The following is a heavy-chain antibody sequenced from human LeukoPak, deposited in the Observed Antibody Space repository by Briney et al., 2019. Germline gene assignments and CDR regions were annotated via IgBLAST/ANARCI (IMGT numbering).Heavy chain of an antibody. CDR2: INPNSGGT. V-gene: IGHV1-2*02. Sequence: ASVKVSCKASGYTFTGYYMHWVRQAPGQGLEWMGWINPNSGGTNYAQKLQGRVTMTTDTSTSTAYMELRSLRSDDTAVYYCARVPQALRNYYYMDVWGKGTTVTVSS. CDR1: GYTFTGYY. CDR3: ARVPQALRNYYYMDV. D-gene: IGHD4-17*01. J-gene: IGHJ6*03.